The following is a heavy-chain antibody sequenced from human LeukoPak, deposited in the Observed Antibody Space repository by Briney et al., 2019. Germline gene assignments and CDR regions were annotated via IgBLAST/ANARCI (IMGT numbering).Heavy chain of an antibody. CDR1: GFTFNNYA. Sequence: GGSLRLSCPASGFTFNNYAMSWVRQAPGKGLEWVSAISGSGGITYYADSVKGRFTISRDNSKNTLYLQMNSLRAEDTAVYYCANTIYQIAVAGTEYYYYCYYMDVWGKGTTVTVSS. CDR3: ANTIYQIAVAGTEYYYYCYYMDV. V-gene: IGHV3-23*01. CDR2: ISGSGGIT. J-gene: IGHJ6*03. D-gene: IGHD6-19*01.